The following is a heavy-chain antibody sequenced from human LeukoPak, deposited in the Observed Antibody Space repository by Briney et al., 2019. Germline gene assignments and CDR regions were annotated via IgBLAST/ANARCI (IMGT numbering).Heavy chain of an antibody. V-gene: IGHV1-8*01. J-gene: IGHJ5*02. Sequence: ASVTVSCKTSGYTFTSYDINWVRQATGQGLEWLGWMNPNSGNTGYAQQFQGRLTLTRDISISTAYMELSGLGSDDTAVYYCARAYLFTSNSWWFDPWGQGTLVTVSS. CDR1: GYTFTSYD. CDR2: MNPNSGNT. D-gene: IGHD2/OR15-2a*01. CDR3: ARAYLFTSNSWWFDP.